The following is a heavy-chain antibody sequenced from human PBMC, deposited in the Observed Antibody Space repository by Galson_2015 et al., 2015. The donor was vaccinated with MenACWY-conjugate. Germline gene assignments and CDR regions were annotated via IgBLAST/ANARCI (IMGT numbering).Heavy chain of an antibody. J-gene: IGHJ3*01. CDR2: EYCKSKWNI. Sequence: CSISGDSVSSHSAIWNWTRQSPSRGLEWLGREYCKSKWNIDYAVSVESRITINPDTSKNEITLQLNSVSPEDTAMYFCARVCRGRGAFDLWGQGTMVTVSS. V-gene: IGHV6-1*01. CDR1: GDSVSSHSAI. D-gene: IGHD3-10*01. CDR3: ARVCRGRGAFDL.